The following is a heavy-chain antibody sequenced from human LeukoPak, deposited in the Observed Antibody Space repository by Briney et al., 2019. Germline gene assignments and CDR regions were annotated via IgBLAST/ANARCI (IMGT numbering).Heavy chain of an antibody. V-gene: IGHV3-30*02. J-gene: IGHJ6*03. Sequence: GGSLRLSCAASRFTFSSYGMHWVRQAPGKGLEWVAFIRYDGSNKYYADSVKGRFTISRDNSKNTLYLQMNSLRAEDTAVYYCAKVGPYYYYMDVWGKGTTVTISS. CDR3: AKVGPYYYYMDV. CDR1: RFTFSSYG. CDR2: IRYDGSNK. D-gene: IGHD3-16*01.